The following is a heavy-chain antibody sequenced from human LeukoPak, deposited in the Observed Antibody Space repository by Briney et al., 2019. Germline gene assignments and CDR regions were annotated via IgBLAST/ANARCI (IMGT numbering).Heavy chain of an antibody. Sequence: SETLSLTCTVSGGSISSSSYYWGWIRQPPGKGLEWIGTIYYSGSTYYNPSLKSRVTISVDTSKNQFSLKLSSVTAADTAVYYCARLLRHSSGWYGPRNRWGYFDYWGQGTLVTVSS. CDR3: ARLLRHSSGWYGPRNRWGYFDY. V-gene: IGHV4-39*07. D-gene: IGHD6-19*01. J-gene: IGHJ4*02. CDR1: GGSISSSSYY. CDR2: IYYSGST.